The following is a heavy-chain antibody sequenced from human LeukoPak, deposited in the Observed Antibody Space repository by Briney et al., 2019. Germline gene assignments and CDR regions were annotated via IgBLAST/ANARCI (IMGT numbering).Heavy chain of an antibody. J-gene: IGHJ6*03. CDR1: GGSISSYY. CDR3: ARGVTTVSYYYMDV. CDR2: IYYSGST. D-gene: IGHD4-11*01. V-gene: IGHV4-59*01. Sequence: PSETLSLTCTVYGGSISSYYWSWIRQPPGKGLEWIGYIYYSGSTNYNPSLKSRVTISVDTSKNQFSLKLSSVTAADTAVYYCARGVTTVSYYYMDVWGKGTTVTVSS.